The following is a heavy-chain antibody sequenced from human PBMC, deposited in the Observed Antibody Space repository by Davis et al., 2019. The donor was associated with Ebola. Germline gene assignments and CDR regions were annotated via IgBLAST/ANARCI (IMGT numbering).Heavy chain of an antibody. Sequence: GESLKISCAASGFTFSSYWMSWVRQAPGKGLEWVANIKQDGSEKYYVDSVKGRFTISRDNAKNSLYLQMNSLRAEDTAVYYCLQQLVRWGQGTLVTVSS. V-gene: IGHV3-7*01. D-gene: IGHD6-13*01. CDR1: GFTFSSYW. CDR2: IKQDGSEK. CDR3: LQQLVR. J-gene: IGHJ4*02.